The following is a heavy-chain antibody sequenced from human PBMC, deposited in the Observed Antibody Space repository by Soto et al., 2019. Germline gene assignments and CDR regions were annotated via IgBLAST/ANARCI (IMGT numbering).Heavy chain of an antibody. CDR3: AKDPSTVTHWYFDL. CDR2: LSGSGGST. V-gene: IGHV3-23*01. Sequence: EVQLLESGGGLVQPGGSLRLSCAASGFTLSNYAMSWVHQAPGKGLEWVSGLSGSGGSTYYADSVKGRFTISRDSPKNTLYLQMNSLRAGDTAVYFCAKDPSTVTHWYFDLWGRGTLVIVSS. CDR1: GFTLSNYA. J-gene: IGHJ2*01. D-gene: IGHD4-17*01.